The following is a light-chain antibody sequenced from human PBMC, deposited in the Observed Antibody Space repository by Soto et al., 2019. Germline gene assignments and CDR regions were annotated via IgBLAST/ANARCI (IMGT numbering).Light chain of an antibody. V-gene: IGLV2-14*01. J-gene: IGLJ1*01. CDR2: DVS. Sequence: QSALTQPASVSGSPGQSITISCTGTSSDVGGYNYVSWYQQHPGKAPKLMIYDVSNRPSGVSKRFSGSKSGNTASLTISGLQAEDEAEYYCSSYTSSSTLVVFGTGTELTVL. CDR3: SSYTSSSTLVV. CDR1: SSDVGGYNY.